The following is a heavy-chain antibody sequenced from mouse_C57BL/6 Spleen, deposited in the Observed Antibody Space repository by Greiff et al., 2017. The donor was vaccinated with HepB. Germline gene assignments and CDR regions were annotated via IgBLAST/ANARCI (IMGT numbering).Heavy chain of an antibody. CDR1: GYTFTSYW. CDR3: ARVVTTTGRYCFDY. CDR2: IDPSDSET. J-gene: IGHJ2*01. Sequence: VQLQQPGAELVRPGSSVKLSCKASGYTFTSYWMHWVKQRPIQGLEWIGNIDPSDSETHYNQKFKDKATLTVDKSSSTAYMQLSSLTSEDSAVYYCARVVTTTGRYCFDYWGQGTTLTVSS. D-gene: IGHD2-2*01. V-gene: IGHV1-52*01.